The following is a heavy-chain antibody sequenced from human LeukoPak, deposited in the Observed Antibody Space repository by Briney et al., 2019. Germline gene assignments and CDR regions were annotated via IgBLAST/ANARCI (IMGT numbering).Heavy chain of an antibody. V-gene: IGHV3-23*01. CDR3: AKGGKWDVTPFDY. CDR2: TSGGGGST. D-gene: IGHD1-26*01. Sequence: GGSLRLSCAASGFTFTSYSMNWVRQAPGKGLEWVSTTSGGGGSTYYADSVKGRFTISRDNSKNTLYLQVNSLRAEDTAVYYCAKGGKWDVTPFDYWGQGTLVTVSS. CDR1: GFTFTSYS. J-gene: IGHJ4*02.